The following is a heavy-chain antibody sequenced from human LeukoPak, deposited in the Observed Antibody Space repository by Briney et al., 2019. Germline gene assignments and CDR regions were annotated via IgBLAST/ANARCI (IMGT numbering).Heavy chain of an antibody. J-gene: IGHJ4*02. V-gene: IGHV1-2*02. CDR3: ARDYTVVTAFDY. D-gene: IGHD4-23*01. CDR2: INPNSGGT. CDR1: GYTFTGYY. Sequence: ASVKVSCKASGYTFTGYYMHWVRQAPGQGLEWMGWINPNSGGTNYAQKFQGRVTMTRDTSISTAYMELSRLRFDDTAVYYCARDYTVVTAFDYWGQGTLVTVSS.